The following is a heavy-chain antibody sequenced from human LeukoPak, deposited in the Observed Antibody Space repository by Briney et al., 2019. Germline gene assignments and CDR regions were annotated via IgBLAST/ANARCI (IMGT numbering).Heavy chain of an antibody. V-gene: IGHV1-69*13. D-gene: IGHD6-13*01. J-gene: IGHJ4*02. CDR3: AKAGAAAIFDY. Sequence: SVTVSCKASGYTYTSYYMHWVRLAPGQGLEWMGGIIPIFGSGNYAQKFQDRVTITADESTSTAYMELSSLRSEDTAVYYCAKAGAAAIFDYWGQGTLVTVSS. CDR2: IIPIFGSG. CDR1: GYTYTSYY.